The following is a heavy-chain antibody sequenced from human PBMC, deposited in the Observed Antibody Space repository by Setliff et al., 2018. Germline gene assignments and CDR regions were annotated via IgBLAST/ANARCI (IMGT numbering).Heavy chain of an antibody. CDR1: GAPIRGGSGGSFY. J-gene: IGHJ4*02. V-gene: IGHV4-39*01. CDR2: VLYSGTT. Sequence: SETLSLTCTVSGAPIRGGSGGSFYWAWIRQPPGKGLEWIGSVLYSGTTFYNPSLKSPVTISVDTSNNQFSLNLKSVTAADTAVYFCARTGTYRYFDFWGQGTQVTVSS. CDR3: ARTGTYRYFDF. D-gene: IGHD1-1*01.